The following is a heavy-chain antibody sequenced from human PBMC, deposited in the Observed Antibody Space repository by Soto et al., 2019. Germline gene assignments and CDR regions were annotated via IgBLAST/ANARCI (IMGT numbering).Heavy chain of an antibody. D-gene: IGHD6-6*01. V-gene: IGHV2-5*02. CDR2: IYWDDDK. CDR3: AHSKYSRSSFDY. CDR1: GFSLSTSDVG. Sequence: SGPTLVNPTQTLTLTCTFSGFSLSTSDVGVGWIRQPPGKALEWLAIIYWDDDKRYSPSLKSRVTITKDTSKNQVVLTVTNMDPVDTATYYCAHSKYSRSSFDYWGQGTLVTVSS. J-gene: IGHJ4*02.